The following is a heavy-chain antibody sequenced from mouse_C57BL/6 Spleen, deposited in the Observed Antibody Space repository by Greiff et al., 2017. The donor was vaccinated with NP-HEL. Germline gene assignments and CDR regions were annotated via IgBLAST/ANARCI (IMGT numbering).Heavy chain of an antibody. J-gene: IGHJ2*01. Sequence: EVMLVESAGGLVQPGSSMKLSCTASGFTFSDYYMAWVRQVPEKGLEWVANINYDGSSTYYLDSLKSRFIISRDNAKNILYLQMSSLKSEDTATYYCARESAITTGYFDYWGQGTTLTVSS. CDR3: ARESAITTGYFDY. CDR1: GFTFSDYY. V-gene: IGHV5-16*01. D-gene: IGHD2-4*01. CDR2: INYDGSST.